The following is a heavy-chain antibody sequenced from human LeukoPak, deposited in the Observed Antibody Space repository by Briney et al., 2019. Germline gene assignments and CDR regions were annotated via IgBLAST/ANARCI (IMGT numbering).Heavy chain of an antibody. CDR2: IYPGDSDT. Sequence: GGALRDSFGGSGDRFINYWSGGGGQRPGEGGGGVGGIYPGDSDTRYSPSFQGQVTISADKSISTAYLQWSSLKASDTAMYYCARQGYSSSWYVGYFDYWGQGTLVTVSS. CDR1: GDRFINYW. D-gene: IGHD6-13*01. CDR3: ARQGYSSSWYVGYFDY. J-gene: IGHJ4*02. V-gene: IGHV5-51*01.